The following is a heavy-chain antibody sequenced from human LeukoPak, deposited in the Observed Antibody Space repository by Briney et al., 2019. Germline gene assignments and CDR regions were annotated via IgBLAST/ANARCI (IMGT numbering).Heavy chain of an antibody. CDR1: GFTFSTYA. CDR3: AKDLYYGSGSKFDD. J-gene: IGHJ4*02. V-gene: IGHV3-23*01. Sequence: GGSLRLSCAASGFTFSTYAMGWVRQAPGKGLEWVSFISGSGTSTYYAASVKGRFTISRDNSKNTLSLQMNSLRVEDTAVYYCAKDLYYGSGSKFDDWGQGTLVTVSS. D-gene: IGHD3-10*01. CDR2: ISGSGTST.